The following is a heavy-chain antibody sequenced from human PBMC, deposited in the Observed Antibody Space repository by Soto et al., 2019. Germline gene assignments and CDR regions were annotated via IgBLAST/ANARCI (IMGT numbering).Heavy chain of an antibody. V-gene: IGHV3-23*01. CDR1: GFTFIDHA. J-gene: IGHJ4*02. D-gene: IGHD3-10*01. Sequence: GGSLRLSCATSGFTFIDHAMHWGRQAPGEGLEWVSGIRGDLVTTPYADSVKGRFTISRDNSKNTLYLQMNSLRAEDTAIYYCVKEGKIGVEGFDFWGQGTLVTVSS. CDR2: IRGDLVTT. CDR3: VKEGKIGVEGFDF.